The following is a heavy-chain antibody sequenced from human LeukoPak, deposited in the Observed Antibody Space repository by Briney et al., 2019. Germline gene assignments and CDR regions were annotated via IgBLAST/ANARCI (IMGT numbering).Heavy chain of an antibody. CDR3: ARDHSSGWYRYYFDY. D-gene: IGHD6-19*01. CDR1: GGTISSYY. V-gene: IGHV4-4*07. CDR2: IYTSGST. J-gene: IGHJ4*02. Sequence: PSETLSLTCTVSGGTISSYYWSWIRQPAGKGLEWIGRIYTSGSTNYNLSLKSRVTMSVDTSKNQFSLKLSSVTAADTAVYYCARDHSSGWYRYYFDYWGQGTLVTVSS.